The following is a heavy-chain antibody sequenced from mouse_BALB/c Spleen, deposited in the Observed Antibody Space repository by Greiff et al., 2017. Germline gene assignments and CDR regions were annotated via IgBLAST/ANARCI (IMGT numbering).Heavy chain of an antibody. Sequence: EVQLQESGGGLVQPGGSRKLSCAASGFTFSDYGMAWVRQAPGKGLEWVAFISNLAYSIYYADTVTGRFTISRENAKNTLYLEMSSLRSEDTAMYYCARVNGHYACAMDYWGQGTSVTVSS. J-gene: IGHJ4*01. CDR2: ISNLAYSI. V-gene: IGHV5-15*02. CDR1: GFTFSDYG. CDR3: ARVNGHYACAMDY. D-gene: IGHD2-1*01.